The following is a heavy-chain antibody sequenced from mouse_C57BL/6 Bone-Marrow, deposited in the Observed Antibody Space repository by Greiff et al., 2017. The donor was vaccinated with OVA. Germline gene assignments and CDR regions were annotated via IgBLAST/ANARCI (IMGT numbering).Heavy chain of an antibody. Sequence: EVQGVESGGGLVQPGGSLKLSCAASGFTFSDYYMYWVRQTPEKRLEWVAYISNGGGSTYYPDTVKGRFTISRDNAKNTLYLQMNRLKSEDTAMYYCARQGYGSRKPWFAYWGQGTLVTVSA. CDR1: GFTFSDYY. CDR2: ISNGGGST. CDR3: ARQGYGSRKPWFAY. V-gene: IGHV5-12*01. J-gene: IGHJ3*01. D-gene: IGHD1-1*01.